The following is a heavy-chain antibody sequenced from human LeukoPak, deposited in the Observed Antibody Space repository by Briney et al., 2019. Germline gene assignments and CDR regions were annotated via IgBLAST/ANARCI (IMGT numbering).Heavy chain of an antibody. CDR1: GYTFTTYA. D-gene: IGHD6-13*01. J-gene: IGHJ4*02. CDR3: ARDPIGSRWPYYFDY. V-gene: IGHV1-3*01. CDR2: INAGNGNT. Sequence: GASVKVSCKASGYTFTTYAMHWVRQAPGQRLEWMGWINAGNGNTKYSQKFQARVTIIRDTSASTAYMELSSLRSEDTAVYYCARDPIGSRWPYYFDYRGQGTLVTVSS.